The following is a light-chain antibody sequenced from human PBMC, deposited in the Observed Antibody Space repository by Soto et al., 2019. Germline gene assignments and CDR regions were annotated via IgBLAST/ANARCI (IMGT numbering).Light chain of an antibody. CDR2: EVS. CDR3: SADGGSRI. J-gene: IGLJ1*01. CDR1: SSDVGAYKY. Sequence: QSALTQPPSASGSPGQSVTISCTGTSSDVGAYKYVSWYQQHPGKAPKLMIYEVSKRPSGVPDRFSGFKSGNTASLTVSGLQAEDEADYYCSADGGSRIFGTGTKLTVL. V-gene: IGLV2-8*01.